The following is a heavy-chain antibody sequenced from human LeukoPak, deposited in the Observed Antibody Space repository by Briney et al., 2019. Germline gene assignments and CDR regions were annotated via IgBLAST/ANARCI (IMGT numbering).Heavy chain of an antibody. CDR2: IYYSGST. Sequence: SETLSLTCTVSGGSISSYYCSWIRQPPGKGLEWIGYIYYSGSTNYNPSLKSRVTISVDTSKNQFSLKLSSVTAADTAVYYCARLAEYSSSFDYWGQGTLVTVSS. CDR1: GGSISSYY. J-gene: IGHJ4*02. V-gene: IGHV4-59*01. CDR3: ARLAEYSSSFDY. D-gene: IGHD6-6*01.